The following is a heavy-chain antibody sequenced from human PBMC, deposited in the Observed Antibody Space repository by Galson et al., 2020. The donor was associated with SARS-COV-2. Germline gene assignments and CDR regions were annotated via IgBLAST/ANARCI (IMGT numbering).Heavy chain of an antibody. J-gene: IGHJ6*03. D-gene: IGHD3-9*01. CDR3: SMGVLRYFDWLLHSDYYYYYMDV. CDR2: ISAYNGNT. Sequence: ASVKVSCKASGYTFTSYGISWVRQAPGQGLEWMGWISAYNGNTNYAQKPQGRVTMTTDTSTSTAYMELRSLRSDDTAVYYCSMGVLRYFDWLLHSDYYYYYMDVWGKGTTVTVSS. CDR1: GYTFTSYG. V-gene: IGHV1-18*04.